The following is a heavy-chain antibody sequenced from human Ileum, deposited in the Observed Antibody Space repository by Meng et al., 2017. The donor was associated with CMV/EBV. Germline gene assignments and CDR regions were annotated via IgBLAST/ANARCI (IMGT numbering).Heavy chain of an antibody. J-gene: IGHJ5*02. CDR3: AKYSGPSRWFDP. CDR1: GASITNYDYY. CDR2: IYYNGIT. Sequence: LHESGPGLVKPSQTLSLTCTVSGASITNYDYYWSWIRQPPGKGLEWIGYIYYNGITYYNPSLKSRIAILVDTSKSQFSLIVSSVTAADTAVYYCAKYSGPSRWFDPWGQGTLVTVSS. V-gene: IGHV4-30-4*01. D-gene: IGHD5-12*01.